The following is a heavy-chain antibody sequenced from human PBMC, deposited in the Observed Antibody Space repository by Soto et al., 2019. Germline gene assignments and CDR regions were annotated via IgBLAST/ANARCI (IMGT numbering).Heavy chain of an antibody. D-gene: IGHD3-16*01. V-gene: IGHV1-18*01. CDR1: GYIFVNYG. CDR3: AMVVNYVTPSPQDV. J-gene: IGHJ6*02. Sequence: QVQLVQSGDEVKKPGASVKVSCKASGYIFVNYGIAWVRQAPGQVLEWMGWISPSSGNTRYASKVQCRLTMTTDTSTSTAYMDLGSLTSYDTSVYYCAMVVNYVTPSPQDVWGQGTTVAVSS. CDR2: ISPSSGNT.